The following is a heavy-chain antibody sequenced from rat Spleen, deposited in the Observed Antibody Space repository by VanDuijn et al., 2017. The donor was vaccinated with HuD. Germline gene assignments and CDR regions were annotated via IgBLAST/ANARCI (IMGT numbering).Heavy chain of an antibody. J-gene: IGHJ4*01. CDR2: ISYDDSST. CDR1: GFNFNDYW. CDR3: ARGYVMDA. Sequence: EVKLVESGGGLVQPGRSLKLSCAASGFNFNDYWMGWVRQAPTRGLEWVATISYDDSSTYYRDSVKGRFTISRDNAKSILYLQVDSLRSEDTTIYYCARGYVMDAWGQGASVTVSS. V-gene: IGHV5-29*01.